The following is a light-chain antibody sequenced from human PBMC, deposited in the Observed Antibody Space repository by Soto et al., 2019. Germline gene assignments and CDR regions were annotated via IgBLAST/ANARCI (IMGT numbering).Light chain of an antibody. CDR1: QSISNF. CDR2: AAS. Sequence: DIQMTQSPSSLSASVGDRVTITCRASQSISNFLNWYQQKPGKAPNLLIYAASSFQSGVPSRFSGSGSGTDFTLTISSLQPEDFATYYCQQSYSTPWTFGQGTKVDIK. V-gene: IGKV1-39*01. CDR3: QQSYSTPWT. J-gene: IGKJ1*01.